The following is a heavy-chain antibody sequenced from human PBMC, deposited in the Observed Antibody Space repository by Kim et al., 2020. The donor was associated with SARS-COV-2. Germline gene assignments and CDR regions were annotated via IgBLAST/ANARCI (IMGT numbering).Heavy chain of an antibody. Sequence: SETLSLTCTVSGDSISRSSNYWGWIRQPPGKGLEWIWSINYSGNTYHNPSLKSRVTISVDTSKNQFSLKMRSVTAADTAVYYCARLVSENSAVEYWGQGT. J-gene: IGHJ4*02. V-gene: IGHV4-39*01. CDR3: ARLVSENSAVEY. CDR1: GDSISRSSNY. CDR2: INYSGNT.